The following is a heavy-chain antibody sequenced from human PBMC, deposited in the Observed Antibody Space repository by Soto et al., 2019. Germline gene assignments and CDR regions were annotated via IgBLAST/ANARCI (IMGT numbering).Heavy chain of an antibody. J-gene: IGHJ4*02. CDR1: GYTFTSYY. V-gene: IGHV1-46*01. Sequence: QVQLVQSGAEVKKPGASVKVSCKASGYTFTSYYMHWVRQAPGQGLEWMGIINPSGGGTSYAQKFQGRVTRTRDTSTSTVYMELSSLRSEDTAVYYCAREVERGYSYGYLEYWGQGTLVTVSS. CDR3: AREVERGYSYGYLEY. CDR2: INPSGGGT. D-gene: IGHD5-18*01.